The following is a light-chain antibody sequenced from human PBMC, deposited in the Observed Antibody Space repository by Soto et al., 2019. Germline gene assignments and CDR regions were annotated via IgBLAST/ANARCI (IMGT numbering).Light chain of an antibody. Sequence: QSALTQPASVSASPGQSITISCTGTSSDVGASNYVSWYQQHPGKAPKLMIYEVSNRPSGVSNRFSGSKSGSTASLTISGLQAEDEADYYCSSYTSSSTLAYVFGTGTKVTVL. CDR3: SSYTSSSTLAYV. CDR1: SSDVGASNY. V-gene: IGLV2-14*01. J-gene: IGLJ1*01. CDR2: EVS.